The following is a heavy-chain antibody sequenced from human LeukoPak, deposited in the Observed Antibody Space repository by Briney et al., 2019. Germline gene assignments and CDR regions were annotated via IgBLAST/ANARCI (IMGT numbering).Heavy chain of an antibody. CDR3: AKSYYYDSSAYYRDYYYYYGMDV. CDR2: ISYDGSNK. D-gene: IGHD3-22*01. J-gene: IGHJ6*02. Sequence: PGRSLRLSCAASGFTFSSYGMHWVRQAPGKGLEWVAVISYDGSNKYYADSVKGRFTIPRDNSKNTLYLQMNSLRVEDTAVYYCAKSYYYDSSAYYRDYYYYYGMDVWGQGTTVTVSS. V-gene: IGHV3-30*18. CDR1: GFTFSSYG.